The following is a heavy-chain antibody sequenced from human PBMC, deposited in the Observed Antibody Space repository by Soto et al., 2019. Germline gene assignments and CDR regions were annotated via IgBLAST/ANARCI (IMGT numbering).Heavy chain of an antibody. CDR1: GLTFSNYA. D-gene: IGHD1-7*01. V-gene: IGHV3-23*01. CDR2: ISGSGGGT. CDR3: AKNQERELPRVIDF. J-gene: IGHJ4*02. Sequence: GGSLRLSCAASGLTFSNYAMSWVRQAPGKGLEWVSAISGSGGGTYYADSVKGRFTISRDNSKNTLYLQMSSLRAEDTALYYCAKNQERELPRVIDFWGQGTQVTVSS.